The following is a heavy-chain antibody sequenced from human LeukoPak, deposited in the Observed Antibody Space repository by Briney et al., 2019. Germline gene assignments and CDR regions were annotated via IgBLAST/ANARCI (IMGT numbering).Heavy chain of an antibody. CDR1: GGSFSGYY. J-gene: IGHJ3*02. D-gene: IGHD2-15*01. CDR3: ARVPVAVGYCSGGSCRDAFDI. Sequence: TSETLSLTCAVYGGSFSGYYWSWIRQPPGKGLEWIGEINHSGSTYYNPSLKSRVTISVDRSKNQFSLKLSSVTAADTAVYYCARVPVAVGYCSGGSCRDAFDIWGQGTMVTVSS. CDR2: INHSGST. V-gene: IGHV4-34*01.